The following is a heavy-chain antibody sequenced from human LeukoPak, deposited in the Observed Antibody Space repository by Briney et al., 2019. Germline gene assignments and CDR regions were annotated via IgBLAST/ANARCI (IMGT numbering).Heavy chain of an antibody. CDR3: AKEYGSGSSRAMDV. CDR1: GFTFSSYA. V-gene: IGHV3-23*01. D-gene: IGHD3-10*01. CDR2: ISGSGGST. Sequence: SGGSLRLSCAASGFTFSSYAMSWVRQAPGKGLEWVSAISGSGGSTYYADSVKGRFTISRDNSKNTLYLQMNSLRAKDTAVYYCAKEYGSGSSRAMDVWGQGRTVTVSS. J-gene: IGHJ6*02.